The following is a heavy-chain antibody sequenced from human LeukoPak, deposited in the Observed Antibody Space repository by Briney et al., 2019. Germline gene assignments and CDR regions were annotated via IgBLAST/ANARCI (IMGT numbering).Heavy chain of an antibody. CDR1: GFTFSSYN. J-gene: IGHJ4*02. CDR2: ISSSSSYI. Sequence: GGSLRPSCAASGFTFSSYNINWVRQAPGKGLEWVSSISSSSSYIYYADSVKGRFTISRDNAKNSLYLQMNSLRAEDTAVYYCARDSDILNGYYISAYWGQGTLVTVSS. D-gene: IGHD3-9*01. CDR3: ARDSDILNGYYISAY. V-gene: IGHV3-21*04.